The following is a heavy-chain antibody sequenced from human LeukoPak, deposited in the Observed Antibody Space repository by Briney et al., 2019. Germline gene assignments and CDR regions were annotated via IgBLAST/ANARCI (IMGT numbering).Heavy chain of an antibody. CDR2: IYYSGST. Sequence: PSETLSLTCTVSGGSISSYYWSWIRQPPGKGLEWIGYIYYSGSTHYNSSLKSRVTISVDKSKNQFSLNLYSVTAADTAVYYCARVAFYGAIPDDIWGQGTMVTVSS. V-gene: IGHV4-59*12. D-gene: IGHD2-21*01. CDR3: ARVAFYGAIPDDI. J-gene: IGHJ3*02. CDR1: GGSISSYY.